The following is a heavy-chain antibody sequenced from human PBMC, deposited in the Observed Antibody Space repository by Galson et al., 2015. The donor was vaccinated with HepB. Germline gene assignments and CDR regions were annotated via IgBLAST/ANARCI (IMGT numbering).Heavy chain of an antibody. V-gene: IGHV1-69*10. CDR1: GGTFSSYA. CDR2: IIPILGIA. CDR3: ARIYDFWSGYYLDY. J-gene: IGHJ4*02. D-gene: IGHD3-3*01. Sequence: SVKVSCKASGGTFSSYAISWVRQAPGQGLEWMGGIIPILGIANYAQKFQGRVTITADKSTSTAYMELSSLRSEDTGVYYCARIYDFWSGYYLDYWGQGTLVTVSS.